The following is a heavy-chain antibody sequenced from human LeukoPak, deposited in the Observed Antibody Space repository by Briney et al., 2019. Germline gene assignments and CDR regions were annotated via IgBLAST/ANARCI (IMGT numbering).Heavy chain of an antibody. CDR2: IYYSGST. CDR3: ARGAYDYVWGSSNWFDP. J-gene: IGHJ5*02. Sequence: SETLSLTCTVSGGSISSSSYYWGWIRQPPGKGLEWIGSIYYSGSTYYNPSLKSRVTISVDTSKNQFSLKLSSVTAADTAVYYCARGAYDYVWGSSNWFDPWGQGTLVTVSS. CDR1: GGSISSSSYY. D-gene: IGHD3-16*01. V-gene: IGHV4-39*07.